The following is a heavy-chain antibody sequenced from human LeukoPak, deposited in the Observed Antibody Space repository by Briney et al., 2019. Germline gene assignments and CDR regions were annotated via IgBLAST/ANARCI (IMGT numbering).Heavy chain of an antibody. J-gene: IGHJ3*02. CDR1: GYTFTSYG. CDR2: ISAYNGNT. Sequence: ASVKVSCKASGYTFTSYGISWVRQAPGQGLEWMGWISAYNGNTNYAQKLQGRVTMTTDTSTSTAYMELRSLRSDETAVYYCARDAPYYYDSSGYYQTAFDIWGQGTMVTVSS. CDR3: ARDAPYYYDSSGYYQTAFDI. V-gene: IGHV1-18*01. D-gene: IGHD3-22*01.